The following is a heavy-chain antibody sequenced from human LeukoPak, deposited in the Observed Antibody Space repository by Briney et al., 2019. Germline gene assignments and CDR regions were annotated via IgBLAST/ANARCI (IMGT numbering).Heavy chain of an antibody. D-gene: IGHD1-1*01. V-gene: IGHV4-30-4*02. CDR3: ARFVERYVRTSYYYYLDV. CDR1: GGSISSGDYY. Sequence: PSGTLSLTCTVSGGSISSGDYYWSWIRQPPGKGLEWIGYIYYSGGTYYNPSLKSRVTISVDTSKNQFSLKLSPVTAADTAVYYCARFVERYVRTSYYYYLDVWGKGTTVTVSS. CDR2: IYYSGGT. J-gene: IGHJ6*03.